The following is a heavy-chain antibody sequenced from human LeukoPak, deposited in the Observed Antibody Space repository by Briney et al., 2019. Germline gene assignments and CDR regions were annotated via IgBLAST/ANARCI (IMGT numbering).Heavy chain of an antibody. Sequence: GGSLRLSCAASGFTFSSYNMNWVRQAPGKGLEWVSSISSSGSYIYYADSVKGRLTISRDNAKNSLYLQMNSLRAEDTAVYFCARGGYFSFDYWGQGTLVTVSS. J-gene: IGHJ4*02. D-gene: IGHD2/OR15-2a*01. V-gene: IGHV3-21*04. CDR1: GFTFSSYN. CDR2: ISSSGSYI. CDR3: ARGGYFSFDY.